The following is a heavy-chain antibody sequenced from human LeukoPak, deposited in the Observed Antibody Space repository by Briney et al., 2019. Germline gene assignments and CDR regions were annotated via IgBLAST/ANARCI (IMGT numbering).Heavy chain of an antibody. CDR1: GFTFSSYG. CDR3: AKDGYCSGGSCSVAQNYYYYGMDV. V-gene: IGHV3-33*06. CDR2: IWYDGSNK. Sequence: PGRSLRLSCAASGFTFSSYGMHWVRQAPGKGLEWVAVIWYDGSNKYYADSVKGRFTISRDNSKNTLYLQMNSLRAEDTAVYYCAKDGYCSGGSCSVAQNYYYYGMDVWGQGTTVTVSS. D-gene: IGHD2-15*01. J-gene: IGHJ6*02.